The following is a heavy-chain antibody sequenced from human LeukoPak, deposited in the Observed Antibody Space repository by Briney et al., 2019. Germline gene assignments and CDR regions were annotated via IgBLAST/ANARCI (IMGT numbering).Heavy chain of an antibody. V-gene: IGHV1-2*02. D-gene: IGHD1-26*01. CDR1: GYTFTGYY. CDR3: ARDPRWELLRAFDI. CDR2: INPNSGGT. J-gene: IGHJ3*02. Sequence: DSVKVSCKASGYTFTGYYMHWVRQAPGQGLEWMGWINPNSGGTNYAQKFQGRVTMTRDTSISTAYMELSRLRSDDTAVYYCARDPRWELLRAFDIWGQGTMVTVSS.